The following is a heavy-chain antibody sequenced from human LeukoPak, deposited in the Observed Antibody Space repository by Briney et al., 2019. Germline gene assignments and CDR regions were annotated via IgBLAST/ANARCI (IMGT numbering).Heavy chain of an antibody. D-gene: IGHD5-12*01. Sequence: GRSLRLSCAASGFTFDDYAMNWVRQAPGQGLEWVSTITWNSGSIGYADSVKGRFTISRDNAKNSLYLQMNGLRAEDTAFYYCTRSLYSRYVALFDSWGLGTLVTVSS. CDR2: ITWNSGSI. J-gene: IGHJ4*02. CDR3: TRSLYSRYVALFDS. V-gene: IGHV3-9*01. CDR1: GFTFDDYA.